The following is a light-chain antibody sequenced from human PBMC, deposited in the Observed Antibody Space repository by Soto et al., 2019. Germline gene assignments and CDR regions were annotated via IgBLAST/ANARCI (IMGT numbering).Light chain of an antibody. CDR1: SSNIGAGFD. CDR3: QSYDSSLSAVV. Sequence: QSALTQPPSVSGAPGQRVTISCTGSSSNIGAGFDVYWYQHLPGTAPKLLIYDNTNRPSGVPDRFSGSKSGTSASLAITGLQVEDEADYYCQSYDSSLSAVVFGGVTKLTVL. J-gene: IGLJ2*01. V-gene: IGLV1-40*01. CDR2: DNT.